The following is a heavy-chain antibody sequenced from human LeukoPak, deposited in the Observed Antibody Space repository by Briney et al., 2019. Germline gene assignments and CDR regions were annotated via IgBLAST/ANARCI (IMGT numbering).Heavy chain of an antibody. D-gene: IGHD2/OR15-2a*01. CDR2: IKSNADGGTP. CDR1: GFSLMNAW. J-gene: IGHJ4*02. CDR3: TTFYHEYSPY. V-gene: IGHV3-15*01. Sequence: PGGSLRLSCAASGFSLMNAWMIWVRQAPGKGLEWVGRIKSNADGGTPDYAAPARGRFTISRDDSKNTLYPQMNSLKTEDTAVYYCTTFYHEYSPYWGRGTLVTVSS.